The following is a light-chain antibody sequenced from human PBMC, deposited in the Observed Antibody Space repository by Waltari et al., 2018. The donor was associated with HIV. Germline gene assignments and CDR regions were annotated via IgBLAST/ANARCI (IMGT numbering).Light chain of an antibody. CDR3: FSPDTINNPL. CDR1: ELPKKY. CDR2: QHV. V-gene: IGLV3-10*01. J-gene: IGLJ2*01. Sequence: SFELTQPPSVSVSPGQTARTTCSGDELPKKYAYWYQQRSRQAPVLFIYQHVQRPAGIPDRFSGSSSVTVATLTISGAQVDDEGDYYFFSPDTINNPLFGGGTKLTVL.